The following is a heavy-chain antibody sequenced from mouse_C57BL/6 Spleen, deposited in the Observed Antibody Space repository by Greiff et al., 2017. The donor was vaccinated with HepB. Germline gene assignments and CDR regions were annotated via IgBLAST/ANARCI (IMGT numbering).Heavy chain of an antibody. CDR1: GYTFTSYW. CDR2: IDPSDSYT. V-gene: IGHV1-50*01. CDR3: AKSANWEVDY. D-gene: IGHD4-1*01. J-gene: IGHJ4*01. Sequence: VQLQQPGAELVKPGASVKLSCKASGYTFTSYWMQWVKQRPGQGLEWIGEIDPSDSYTNYNQKFKGKATLTVDTSSSTAYMQLSSLTSEDSAVYYCAKSANWEVDYWGQGTSVTVSS.